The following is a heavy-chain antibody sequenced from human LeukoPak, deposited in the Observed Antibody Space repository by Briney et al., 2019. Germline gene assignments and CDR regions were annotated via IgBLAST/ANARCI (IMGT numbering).Heavy chain of an antibody. CDR1: GFSLSTSGMC. CDR2: IDWDDDI. D-gene: IGHD3-22*01. J-gene: IGHJ3*02. CDR3: ARSRLYYYNSSGYFDAFDI. Sequence: SGPTLVNPTPTLTLTCTFSGFSLSTSGMCVSWIRQPPGKALEWLARIDWDDDIYYSTSLKTRLTISKDTSKNQVVLTMTNMDPVDTATYYCARSRLYYYNSSGYFDAFDIWGQGTMVTVSS. V-gene: IGHV2-70*11.